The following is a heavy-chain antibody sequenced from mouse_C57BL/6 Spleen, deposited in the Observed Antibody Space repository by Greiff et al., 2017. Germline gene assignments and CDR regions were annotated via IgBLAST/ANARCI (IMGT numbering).Heavy chain of an antibody. CDR1: GYTFNDYY. CDR2: IYPGSGNT. D-gene: IGHD2-3*01. Sequence: VQLQQSGAELVRPGASVKLSCKASGYTFNDYYINWVKQRPGQGLEWIARIYPGSGNTYYNEKFKGKATLTAEKSSSTAYMQLSSLTSEDSAVYFCASDDGYYVGAMDYWGQGTSVTVSS. J-gene: IGHJ4*01. V-gene: IGHV1-76*01. CDR3: ASDDGYYVGAMDY.